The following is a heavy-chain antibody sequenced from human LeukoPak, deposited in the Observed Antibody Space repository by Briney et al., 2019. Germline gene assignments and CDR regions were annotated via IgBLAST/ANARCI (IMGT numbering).Heavy chain of an antibody. CDR3: ARVYPSKYRYNWNDGRYYFDY. V-gene: IGHV4-39*01. CDR1: GGSISSSSYY. D-gene: IGHD1-20*01. Sequence: PSETLSLTCTVSGGSISSSSYYWGWIRQPPGKGLEWIGSIYYSGSTYYNPSLKSRVTISVDTSKNQFSLKLSSVTAADTAVYYCARVYPSKYRYNWNDGRYYFDYRGQGTLVTVSS. CDR2: IYYSGST. J-gene: IGHJ4*02.